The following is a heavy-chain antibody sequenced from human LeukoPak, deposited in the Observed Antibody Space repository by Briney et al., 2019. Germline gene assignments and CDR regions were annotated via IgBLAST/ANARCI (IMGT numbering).Heavy chain of an antibody. V-gene: IGHV3-9*01. CDR3: AKDTHGYGSGSYYKAFDY. CDR2: ISWNSGSI. Sequence: PGGSLRLSCAASGFTFDDYAMHWVRQAPGKGLEWVSGISWNSGSIGYADSVEGRFTISRDNAKNSLYLQMNSLRAEDTALYYCAKDTHGYGSGSYYKAFDYWGQGTLVTVSS. CDR1: GFTFDDYA. J-gene: IGHJ4*02. D-gene: IGHD3-10*01.